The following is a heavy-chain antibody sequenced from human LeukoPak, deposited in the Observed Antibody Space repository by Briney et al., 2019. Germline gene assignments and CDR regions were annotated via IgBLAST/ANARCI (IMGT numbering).Heavy chain of an antibody. Sequence: SETLSLTCTVSGGSISSYYWSWIRQPPEKGLGWIGYIYYSGSTNYNPSLKSRVTISVDTSKNQFSLKLSSVTAADTAVYYCARLVRFSSDCDYWGQGTLVTVSS. V-gene: IGHV4-59*01. CDR1: GGSISSYY. D-gene: IGHD6-6*01. CDR3: ARLVRFSSDCDY. CDR2: IYYSGST. J-gene: IGHJ4*02.